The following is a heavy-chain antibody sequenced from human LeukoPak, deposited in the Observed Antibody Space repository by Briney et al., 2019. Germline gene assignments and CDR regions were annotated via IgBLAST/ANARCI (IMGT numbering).Heavy chain of an antibody. V-gene: IGHV1-8*01. Sequence: ASVKVSCKASGYTFTSYDINWVRQATGQGPEWMGWMNPNSGNTGYAQKFQGRVTMTRNTSISTAYMELSSLRSEDTAVYYCARVGRRIVVVPAAIEAYYYGMDVRGQGTTVTVSS. CDR1: GYTFTSYD. CDR2: MNPNSGNT. D-gene: IGHD2-2*02. CDR3: ARVGRRIVVVPAAIEAYYYGMDV. J-gene: IGHJ6*02.